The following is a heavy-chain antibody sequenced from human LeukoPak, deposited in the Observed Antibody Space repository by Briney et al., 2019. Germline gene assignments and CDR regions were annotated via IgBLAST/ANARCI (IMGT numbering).Heavy chain of an antibody. V-gene: IGHV4-39*07. D-gene: IGHD2-2*01. J-gene: IGHJ5*02. CDR3: ARFVVVPAARAHNWFDP. CDR2: IHYRETT. CDR1: GGSISSSNYY. Sequence: SETLSLTCTVSGGSISSSNYYWGWIRQPPGKGLEWIASIHYRETTYYNPSLKSRVTICVDTSKNQFSLKLSSVTAADTAVYYCARFVVVPAARAHNWFDPWGQGTLVTVSS.